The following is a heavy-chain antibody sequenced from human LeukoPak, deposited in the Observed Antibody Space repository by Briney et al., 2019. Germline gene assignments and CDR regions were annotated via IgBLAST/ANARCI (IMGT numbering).Heavy chain of an antibody. D-gene: IGHD7-27*01. CDR2: ISYDGSNK. J-gene: IGHJ6*04. CDR3: AKDLQTGDDVSLYYYYYGMDV. Sequence: GGSLRLSCAASGFTSSSYGIHWVRQAPGKGLEWVAVISYDGSNKYFADSVKGRFTISRDNSKNTLYLQMSSLRAEDTAVYYCAKDLQTGDDVSLYYYYYGMDVWGKGTTVTVSS. CDR1: GFTSSSYG. V-gene: IGHV3-30*18.